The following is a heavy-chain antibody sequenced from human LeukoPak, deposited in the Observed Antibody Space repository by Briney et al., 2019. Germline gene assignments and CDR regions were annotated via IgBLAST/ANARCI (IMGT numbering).Heavy chain of an antibody. CDR1: AGSLSTSCYD. V-gene: IGHV4-61*01. CDR2: MYYSGST. CDR3: ARVMVSGELPYFDY. Sequence: TLSLTCPVDAGSLSTSCYDCGWPLDPRVRGLEWFSLMYYSGSTNYNPPLKSRVPISVDTCNNQVSLKLSSVTAADPAVYYCARVMVSGELPYFDYWGQGTLVTDPS. D-gene: IGHD2-8*01. J-gene: IGHJ4*02.